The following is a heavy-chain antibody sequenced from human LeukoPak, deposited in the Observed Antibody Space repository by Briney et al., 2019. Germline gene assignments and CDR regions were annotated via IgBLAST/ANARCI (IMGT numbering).Heavy chain of an antibody. CDR3: ARVLTLGAFDI. Sequence: SQTLSLTCAISGGSVSNNRATWIWIRQSPSRGLELLGRTYSRSKWYSDYAVSVKSRITIHPDTSKNHFSLHLNSVTPEDTAVYYCARVLTLGAFDIWGQGTMVTVSS. J-gene: IGHJ3*02. CDR1: GGSVSNNRAT. CDR2: TYSRSKWYS. V-gene: IGHV6-1*01.